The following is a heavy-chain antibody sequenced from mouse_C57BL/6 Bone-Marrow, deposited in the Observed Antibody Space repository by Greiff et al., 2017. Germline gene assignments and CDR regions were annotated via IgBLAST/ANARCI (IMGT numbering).Heavy chain of an antibody. CDR2: IHPNSGST. V-gene: IGHV1-64*01. D-gene: IGHD1-1*01. J-gene: IGHJ1*03. CDR3: ARGIYYYGREYFDV. CDR1: GYTFTSYW. Sequence: QVQLQQPGAELVKPGASVKLSCKASGYTFTSYWMPWVKQRPGQGLEWIGMIHPNSGSTNYNEKFKSKATLTVDKSSSTAYMQLSSLTSEDSAVYYCARGIYYYGREYFDVWGTGTTVTVSS.